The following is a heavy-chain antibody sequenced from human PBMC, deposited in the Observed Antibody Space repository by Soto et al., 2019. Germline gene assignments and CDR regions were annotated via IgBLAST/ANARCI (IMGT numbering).Heavy chain of an antibody. Sequence: QVQLVESGGGVVQPGRSLRLSCAASGFTFSDYAMHWVRQAPGKGLEWVAVLSSDGTKKFYADSVKGRFTVFTDNSKKTLYLQMHSLSAEDTAMYHCARDRDRSPPYYLNNWGQGSLVTVS. CDR2: LSSDGTKK. CDR1: GFTFSDYA. V-gene: IGHV3-30*14. J-gene: IGHJ4*02. D-gene: IGHD3-10*01. CDR3: ARDRDRSPPYYLNN.